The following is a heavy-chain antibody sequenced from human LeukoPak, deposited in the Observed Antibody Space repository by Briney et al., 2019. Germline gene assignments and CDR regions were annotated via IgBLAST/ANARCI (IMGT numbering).Heavy chain of an antibody. Sequence: GGSLRLSCAASGFTFSSYSMNWVRQAPGKGLEWVSSISSSEYIYYADSVKGRFTISRDNAKKSLYLQMNSLRAEDTAVYYCARDGYGAHTVDYWGQGTLDTVSS. D-gene: IGHD4-17*01. CDR2: ISSSEYI. CDR1: GFTFSSYS. J-gene: IGHJ4*02. CDR3: ARDGYGAHTVDY. V-gene: IGHV3-21*01.